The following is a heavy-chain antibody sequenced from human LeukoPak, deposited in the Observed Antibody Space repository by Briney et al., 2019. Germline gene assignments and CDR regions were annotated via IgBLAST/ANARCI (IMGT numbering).Heavy chain of an antibody. CDR3: AKVTYGSGTYGAFDS. J-gene: IGHJ4*02. V-gene: IGHV3-23*01. D-gene: IGHD3-10*01. CDR1: GFTFSSHG. CDR2: ISGSGDYT. Sequence: GGTLRLSCAASGFTFSSHGMSWVRQAPGKGLEWVWTISGSGDYTYYADSLNGRFTISRNNSKNTLYLQMNSLRAEDTAVYYCAKVTYGSGTYGAFDSWGQGTLVTASS.